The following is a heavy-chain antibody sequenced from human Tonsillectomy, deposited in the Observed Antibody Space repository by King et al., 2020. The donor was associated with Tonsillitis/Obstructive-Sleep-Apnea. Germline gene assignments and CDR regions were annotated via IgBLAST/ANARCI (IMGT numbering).Heavy chain of an antibody. CDR3: ASEGGGYFYMDV. CDR1: GFTFNNYW. D-gene: IGHD3-16*01. CDR2: ISYDGSNT. J-gene: IGHJ6*03. V-gene: IGHV3-74*01. Sequence: VQLVESGGGLVQPGGSLRLSCAASGFTFNNYWMHWVRQAPGKGLVWVSRISYDGSNTNYADSVKGRFTISRDNAKNTLYLQMNSLRAEDTAVYYCASEGGGYFYMDVWGKGTTVTVSS.